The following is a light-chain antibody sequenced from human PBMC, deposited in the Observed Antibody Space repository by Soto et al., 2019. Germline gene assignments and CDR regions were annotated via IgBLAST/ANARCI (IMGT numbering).Light chain of an antibody. CDR3: SSFASSNTWV. V-gene: IGLV2-8*01. Sequence: QSALPQPPSASGSPGQSVTISCTGTSSDVGAYNYVSWYQQHAGKAPKLVIYEFTKRPSGVPDRFSGSKSANTASLTVSGLQAEDEADYYCSSFASSNTWVFGGGTQLTVL. J-gene: IGLJ3*02. CDR2: EFT. CDR1: SSDVGAYNY.